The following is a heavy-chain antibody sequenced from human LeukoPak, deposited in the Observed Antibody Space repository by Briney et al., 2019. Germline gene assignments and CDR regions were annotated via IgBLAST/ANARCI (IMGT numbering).Heavy chain of an antibody. J-gene: IGHJ4*02. CDR1: GFTFSDYY. D-gene: IGHD2-2*01. CDR2: ISSSGSTI. CDR3: ARDRHQLLFNPLDY. Sequence: GGSLRLSCAASGFTFSDYYMSWIRQAPGKGLEWVSYISSSGSTIYYADSVKGRFTVSRDNAKNSLYLQMNSLRAEDTAVYYCARDRHQLLFNPLDYWGQGTLVTVSS. V-gene: IGHV3-11*04.